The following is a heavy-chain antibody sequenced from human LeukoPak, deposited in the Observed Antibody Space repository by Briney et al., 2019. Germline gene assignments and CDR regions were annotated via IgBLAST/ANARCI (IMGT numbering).Heavy chain of an antibody. CDR3: ARDLGGSGSIWAYYFDY. V-gene: IGHV1-69*04. CDR1: GGTFSSYA. J-gene: IGHJ4*02. Sequence: GASVKVSCKASGGTFSSYAISWVRQAPGQGLEWMGRIIPIFGIANYAQKFQGRVTITADKSTSTAYMELSSLRSEDTAVYYCARDLGGSGSIWAYYFDYWGQGTLVTVSS. D-gene: IGHD3-10*01. CDR2: IIPIFGIA.